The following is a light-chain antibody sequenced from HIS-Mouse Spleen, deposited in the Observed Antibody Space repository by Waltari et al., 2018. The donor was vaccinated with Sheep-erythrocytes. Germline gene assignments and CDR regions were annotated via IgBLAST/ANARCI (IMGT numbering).Light chain of an antibody. J-gene: IGLJ1*01. Sequence: QSALTQPRSVSGSPGQSITISFTGTSRDVGCYNHFPWYQQHPGKAPKLMIYDVSKRPSGVPDRFSGSKSGNTASLTISGLQAEDEADYYCCSYAGSYNHVFATGTKVTVL. CDR2: DVS. V-gene: IGLV2-11*01. CDR1: SRDVGCYNH. CDR3: CSYAGSYNHV.